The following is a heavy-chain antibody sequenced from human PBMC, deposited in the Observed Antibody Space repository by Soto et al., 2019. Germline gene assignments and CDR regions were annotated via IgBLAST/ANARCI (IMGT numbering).Heavy chain of an antibody. Sequence: GGSLRLSCAASGFTFSSYAMSWVRQAPGKGLEWVSAISGSGGSTYYADSVKGRFTISRDNSKNTLYLQMNSLRAEDTAVYYCAKEPTGLGITIFGLVMYFDYWGQGTLVTVSS. CDR1: GFTFSSYA. J-gene: IGHJ4*02. CDR2: ISGSGGST. V-gene: IGHV3-23*01. CDR3: AKEPTGLGITIFGLVMYFDY. D-gene: IGHD3-3*01.